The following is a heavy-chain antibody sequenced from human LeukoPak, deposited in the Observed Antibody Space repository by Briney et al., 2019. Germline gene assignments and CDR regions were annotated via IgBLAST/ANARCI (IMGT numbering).Heavy chain of an antibody. J-gene: IGHJ4*02. V-gene: IGHV1-18*01. CDR2: ISAYNGNT. CDR1: GYTFTSYG. D-gene: IGHD3-22*01. Sequence: GASVTVSCKASGYTFTSYGISWMRQAPGQGLEWMGWISAYNGNTNYAQKLQGRVTMTTDTSTSTAYMELRSLRSDDTAVYYCVKYYYDSSGYYYFDYWGQGTLVTVSS. CDR3: VKYYYDSSGYYYFDY.